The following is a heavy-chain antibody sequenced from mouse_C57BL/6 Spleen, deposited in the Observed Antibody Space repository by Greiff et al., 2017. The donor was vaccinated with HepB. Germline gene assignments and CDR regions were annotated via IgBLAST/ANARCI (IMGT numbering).Heavy chain of an antibody. V-gene: IGHV5-9-1*02. CDR1: GFTFSSYA. CDR3: TRRGDDVLWFAY. D-gene: IGHD2-12*01. J-gene: IGHJ3*01. Sequence: EVKVEESGEGLVKPGGSLKLSCAASGFTFSSYAMSWVRQTPEKRLEWVAYISSGGDYIYYADTVKGRFTISRDNARNTLYLQMSSLKSEDTAMYYCTRRGDDVLWFAYWGQGTLVTVSA. CDR2: ISSGGDYI.